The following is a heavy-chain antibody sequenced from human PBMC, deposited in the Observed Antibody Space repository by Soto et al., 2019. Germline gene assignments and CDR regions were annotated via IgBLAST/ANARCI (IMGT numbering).Heavy chain of an antibody. CDR3: ARTKSFRSFQAFDY. Sequence: ASVKVSCKASGYIFTGYYIHWVRQAPGQGLEWMGYINPISGGTSYAQKFQGRVTMTRDTSMNTVYMELSRLTSDDTAVYSCARTKSFRSFQAFDYWGQGTLVTVSS. CDR1: GYIFTGYY. CDR2: INPISGGT. D-gene: IGHD2-8*01. J-gene: IGHJ4*02. V-gene: IGHV1-2*02.